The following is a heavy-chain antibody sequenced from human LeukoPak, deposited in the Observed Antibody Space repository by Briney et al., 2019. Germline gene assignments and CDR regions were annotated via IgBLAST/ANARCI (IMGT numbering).Heavy chain of an antibody. D-gene: IGHD1-26*01. Sequence: PSETLSLTCTVSGGSISSGGYYWSWIRQHPGKGLEWIGYIYYSGSTYYNPSLKSRVTISVDTSKNQFSLKLSSVTAVDTAVYYCARDPVGATDSFDYWGQGTLVTVSS. CDR3: ARDPVGATDSFDY. J-gene: IGHJ4*02. V-gene: IGHV4-31*03. CDR2: IYYSGST. CDR1: GGSISSGGYY.